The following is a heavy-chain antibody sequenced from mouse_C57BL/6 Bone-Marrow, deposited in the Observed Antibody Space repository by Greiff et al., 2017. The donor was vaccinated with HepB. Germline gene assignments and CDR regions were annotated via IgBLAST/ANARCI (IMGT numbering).Heavy chain of an antibody. J-gene: IGHJ1*03. CDR2: IYPGNSDT. D-gene: IGHD1-1*01. CDR1: GYTFTSYW. Sequence: EVQLQQSGTVLARPGASVKMSCKPSGYTFTSYWMHWVKQRPGQGLEWIGAIYPGNSDTSYNQKFKGKAKLTAVTSASTAYMELSSLTNEDSAVYYCTRELLRDWYFDVWGTGTTVTVSS. V-gene: IGHV1-5*01. CDR3: TRELLRDWYFDV.